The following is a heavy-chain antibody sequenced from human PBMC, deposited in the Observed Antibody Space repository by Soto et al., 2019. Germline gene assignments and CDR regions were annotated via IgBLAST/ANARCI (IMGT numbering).Heavy chain of an antibody. V-gene: IGHV2-5*02. D-gene: IGHD4-17*01. CDR2: IYWDDDK. J-gene: IGHJ4*02. CDR1: GFSLSTSGVG. CDR3: AHSSATVTPYYFDY. Sequence: QITLKESGPTLVKPTQTLTLTCTFSGFSLSTSGVGVGWIRQPPGKALEWLALIYWDDDKRYSPSLKSRLTITKDPSKNQVVLTMPNMDPVDTATYYCAHSSATVTPYYFDYWGQGTLVTVSS.